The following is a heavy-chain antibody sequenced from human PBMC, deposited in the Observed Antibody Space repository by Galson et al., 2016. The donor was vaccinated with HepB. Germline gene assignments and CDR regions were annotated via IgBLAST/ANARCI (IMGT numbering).Heavy chain of an antibody. CDR1: GFTFSNYA. CDR2: ISGSDGTT. CDR3: AKVPHITMMVVSD. V-gene: IGHV3-23*01. J-gene: IGHJ4*02. Sequence: SLRLSCAASGFTFSNYAMAWVRQAPGKGLEWVSTISGSDGTTYYADSVKGRFTISRDNSKNTLFLQMNTLRAGDTAVYYCAKVPHITMMVVSDWGQGTLVAVSS. D-gene: IGHD3-22*01.